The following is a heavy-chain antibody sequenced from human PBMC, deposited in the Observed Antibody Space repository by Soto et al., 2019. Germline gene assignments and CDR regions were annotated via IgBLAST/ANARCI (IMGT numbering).Heavy chain of an antibody. D-gene: IGHD2-8*01. Sequence: ASVKVSCKASGGTFSSYAISWVRQAPGQGLEWMGGIIPIFGTANYAQKFQGRVTITADESTSTAYMELSSLRSEDTAVYYCARGPYCTNGVCYRSDAFDIWGQGTMVT. CDR3: ARGPYCTNGVCYRSDAFDI. J-gene: IGHJ3*02. CDR2: IIPIFGTA. CDR1: GGTFSSYA. V-gene: IGHV1-69*13.